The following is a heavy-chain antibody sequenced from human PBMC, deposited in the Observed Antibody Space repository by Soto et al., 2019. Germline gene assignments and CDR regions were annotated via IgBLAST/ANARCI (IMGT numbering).Heavy chain of an antibody. V-gene: IGHV3-30*03. J-gene: IGHJ6*02. CDR3: AREGGFNIQDDYSYYGLDV. Sequence: GGSLRLSCAASGFTFSSYGMHWVRQAPGKGLEWVAVISYDGSNKYYADSVQGRFTISRDNSKSTLSLQMDSLRVEDTAVYYCAREGGFNIQDDYSYYGLDVWGQGTPVTLSS. CDR1: GFTFSSYG. CDR2: ISYDGSNK. D-gene: IGHD5-12*01.